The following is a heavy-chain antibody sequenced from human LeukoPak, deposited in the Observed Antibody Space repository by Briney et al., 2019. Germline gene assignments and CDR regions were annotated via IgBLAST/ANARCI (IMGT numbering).Heavy chain of an antibody. D-gene: IGHD5-12*01. Sequence: GASVKVSCKASGYTFTSYGISWVRQAPGQGLEWMGWISAYNGNTNYAQKLQGRVTMTTDTSTSTAYMELRSLRSDDTAVYYRASMSSGYDPNWFDPWGQGTLVTVSS. J-gene: IGHJ5*02. CDR3: ASMSSGYDPNWFDP. V-gene: IGHV1-18*01. CDR2: ISAYNGNT. CDR1: GYTFTSYG.